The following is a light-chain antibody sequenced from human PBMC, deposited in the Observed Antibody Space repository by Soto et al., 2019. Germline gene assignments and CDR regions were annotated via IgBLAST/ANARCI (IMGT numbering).Light chain of an antibody. Sequence: QPVLTQSSSASASLGSSVKLTCTLSSGHSSYIIAWHQQQPGKAPRYLMKLEGSGSYNKGSGVPDRFSGSSSGADRYLTISNLHFEDEADYYCETWDSNTHTVFGGGTKVTVL. CDR2: LEGSGSY. V-gene: IGLV4-60*02. CDR3: ETWDSNTHTV. J-gene: IGLJ3*02. CDR1: SGHSSYI.